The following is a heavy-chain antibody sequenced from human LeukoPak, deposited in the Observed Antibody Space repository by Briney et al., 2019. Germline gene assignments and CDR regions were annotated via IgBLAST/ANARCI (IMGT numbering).Heavy chain of an antibody. D-gene: IGHD3-10*01. CDR1: GFTFSTYG. Sequence: GRSLRLSCAASGFTFSTYGMHWVRQAPGKGLEWVAVIWYDESNKYYSDSVKGRFTISRDNSKKTVYLQMNSLRVEDTAVYYCARDRASGWGQGTMVTVSS. CDR3: ARDRASG. CDR2: IWYDESNK. J-gene: IGHJ3*01. V-gene: IGHV3-33*01.